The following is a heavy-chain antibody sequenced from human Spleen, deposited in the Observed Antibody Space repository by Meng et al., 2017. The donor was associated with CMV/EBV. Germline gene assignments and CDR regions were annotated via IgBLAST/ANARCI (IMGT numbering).Heavy chain of an antibody. CDR2: LSSGGST. Sequence: GESLKISCAAFGFTFSSYVMSWVRQAPGKGLEWVSTLSSGGSTYYADSVKGRFTISRDNSKNTLYLQMNSLRAEDTAVYYCARDNWNDGMCFDFWGQGTLVTVSS. D-gene: IGHD1-20*01. CDR3: ARDNWNDGMCFDF. V-gene: IGHV3-23*01. CDR1: GFTFSSYV. J-gene: IGHJ4*02.